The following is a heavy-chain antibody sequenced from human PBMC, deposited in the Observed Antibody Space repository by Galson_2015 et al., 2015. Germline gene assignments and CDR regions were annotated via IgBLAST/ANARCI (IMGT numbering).Heavy chain of an antibody. CDR2: IKQDGSEK. J-gene: IGHJ6*02. Sequence: SLRLSCAASGFSFSSFWMSWVRQAPGKGLEWVANIKQDGSEKNYVDSVKGRFTISRDNAKNSLYLQMNSLRAEDTAVYYCARILGSGPDYYYYGMDVRGQGTTVTVSS. V-gene: IGHV3-7*01. D-gene: IGHD3-10*01. CDR1: GFSFSSFW. CDR3: ARILGSGPDYYYYGMDV.